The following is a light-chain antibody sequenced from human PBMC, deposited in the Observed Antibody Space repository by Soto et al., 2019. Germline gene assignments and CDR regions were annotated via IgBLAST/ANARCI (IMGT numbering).Light chain of an antibody. V-gene: IGKV3-11*01. CDR1: QSIHTS. J-gene: IGKJ1*01. Sequence: VLTQSPATLSLSPGERATLSCRASQSIHTSLAWYQQKSGKPPRLVIYDSTLRANGVPDRFGGSRSGTEFTLTISSLQPEDFATYYCLQDYNYPRTFGQGTKVEFK. CDR3: LQDYNYPRT. CDR2: DST.